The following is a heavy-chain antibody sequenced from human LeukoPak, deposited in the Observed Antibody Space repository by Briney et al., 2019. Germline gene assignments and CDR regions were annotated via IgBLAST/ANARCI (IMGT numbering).Heavy chain of an antibody. CDR2: INWNSAST. V-gene: IGHV3-9*01. CDR1: GFTFEDYA. CDR3: VKDRRNPYRPEGPFDP. Sequence: PGGSLRLSCAASGFTFEDYAMHWVRQAPGKGLEWVSGINWNSASTGYADSVKGRFTISRDNVMNSLYLQMNSLRPEDTALYYCVKDRRNPYRPEGPFDPRGQGTLVTVSS. D-gene: IGHD1-14*01. J-gene: IGHJ5*02.